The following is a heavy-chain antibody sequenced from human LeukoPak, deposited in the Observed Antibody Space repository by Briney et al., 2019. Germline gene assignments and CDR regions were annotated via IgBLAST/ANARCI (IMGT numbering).Heavy chain of an antibody. CDR3: AKMGASSGYSPIDY. CDR2: ISAYEGNT. J-gene: IGHJ4*02. D-gene: IGHD3-22*01. CDR1: GYSFTSYG. V-gene: IGHV1-18*01. Sequence: GASVTVSCKTSGYSFTSYGFSWVRQAPGQGVEWMGWISAYEGNTNYAQTVEGRVTMTTDSSTSTAYMELRSLRSDDTAVYYCAKMGASSGYSPIDYWGQGTLVTVSA.